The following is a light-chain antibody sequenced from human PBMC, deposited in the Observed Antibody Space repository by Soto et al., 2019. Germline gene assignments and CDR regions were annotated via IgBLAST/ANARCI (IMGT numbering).Light chain of an antibody. CDR3: QGYNSAPLT. CDR2: AAS. V-gene: IGKV1-27*01. CDR1: QGIRNY. J-gene: IGKJ4*01. Sequence: DIQMTQSPSSLSASVGDRVTITCRASQGIRNYLAWYQQKPGKVPKLLIYAASTLQSGVPSRFSGSGSGTDFTLTISSLQPEDVATYYCQGYNSAPLTFGVGTKVEI.